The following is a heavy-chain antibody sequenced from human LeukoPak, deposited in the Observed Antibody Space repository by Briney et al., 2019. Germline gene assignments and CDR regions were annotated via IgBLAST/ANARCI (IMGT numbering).Heavy chain of an antibody. CDR3: ARFRELSPKYYFDY. CDR1: GGSISSGGYY. D-gene: IGHD3-10*01. Sequence: PSETLSFTCTVSGGSISSGGYYWSWIRQHPGKGLEWIGYIYYSGSTYYNPSLKSRVTISVDTSKNQFSLKLSSVTAADTAVYYCARFRELSPKYYFDYWGQGTLVTVSS. CDR2: IYYSGST. V-gene: IGHV4-31*03. J-gene: IGHJ4*02.